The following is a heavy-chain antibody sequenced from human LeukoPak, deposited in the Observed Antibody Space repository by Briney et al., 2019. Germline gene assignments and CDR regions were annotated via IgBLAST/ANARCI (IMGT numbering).Heavy chain of an antibody. Sequence: PGGSLRLSCAASGFTFSSYAMSWDRQAPGKGLEWVSAISGSGGSTYYADSVKGRFTISRDNSKNTLYLQMNSLRAEDTAVYYCAKDGIAAWVFDYWGQGTLVTVSS. D-gene: IGHD6-13*01. CDR2: ISGSGGST. V-gene: IGHV3-23*01. CDR3: AKDGIAAWVFDY. J-gene: IGHJ4*02. CDR1: GFTFSSYA.